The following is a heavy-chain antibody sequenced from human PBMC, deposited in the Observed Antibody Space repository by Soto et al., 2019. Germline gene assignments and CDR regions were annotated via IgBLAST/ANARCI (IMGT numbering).Heavy chain of an antibody. V-gene: IGHV1-18*01. D-gene: IGHD3-9*01. CDR1: GYTFTSYG. J-gene: IGHJ4*02. Sequence: ASVKVSCKASGYTFTSYGISWVRQAPGQGLEWMGWISAYNGNTNYAQKLQGRVTMTTDTSTSTAYMELRSLRSDDTAVYYCARDKYDILTGYPPLFDYWGQGTLVTVSS. CDR3: ARDKYDILTGYPPLFDY. CDR2: ISAYNGNT.